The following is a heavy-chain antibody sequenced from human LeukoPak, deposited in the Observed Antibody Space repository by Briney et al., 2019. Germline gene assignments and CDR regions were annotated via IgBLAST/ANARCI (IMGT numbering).Heavy chain of an antibody. J-gene: IGHJ4*02. CDR2: ISSSGSTI. D-gene: IGHD4-23*01. Sequence: GGSLRLSCAASGFTFSSYEMNWVRQAPGKGLEWVSYISSSGSTIYYADSVKGRFTISRDNAKNSLYLQMNSLRAEDTAVYYCARDGGLRWQKYIDYWGQGTLVTVSS. V-gene: IGHV3-48*03. CDR1: GFTFSSYE. CDR3: ARDGGLRWQKYIDY.